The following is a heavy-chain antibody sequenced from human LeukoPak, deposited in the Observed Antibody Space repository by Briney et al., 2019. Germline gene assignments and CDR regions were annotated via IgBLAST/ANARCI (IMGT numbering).Heavy chain of an antibody. CDR2: IYSGVKA. D-gene: IGHD4-11*01. V-gene: IGHV3-53*01. CDR3: PRGGYSPNPPYYYYCMDV. J-gene: IGHJ6*03. Sequence: GGSLRLSCAASGFIVSSTYMSWDRQAPGNGLEWVSLIYSGVKATYADCVKGRFPVSSDDLQNAGSRQMNSLRAEATPVYYCPRGGYSPNPPYYYYCMDVWGKGTTVTVSS. CDR1: GFIVSSTY.